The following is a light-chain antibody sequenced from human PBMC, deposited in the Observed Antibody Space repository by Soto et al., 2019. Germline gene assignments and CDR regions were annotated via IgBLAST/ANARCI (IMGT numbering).Light chain of an antibody. CDR1: QSVSSN. V-gene: IGKV3-15*01. Sequence: IVMTQSPATLPVSPGERVTLSCRASQSVSSNVAWYQQKPGQAPRLLIYDASTRATSIPARFSGGGSGTEFTLTISSLQSEDFAFYYCQQFNNWPRTFGQGTKVDIK. CDR2: DAS. CDR3: QQFNNWPRT. J-gene: IGKJ1*01.